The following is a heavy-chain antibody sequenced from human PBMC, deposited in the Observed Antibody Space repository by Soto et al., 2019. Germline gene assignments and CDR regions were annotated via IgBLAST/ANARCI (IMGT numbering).Heavy chain of an antibody. CDR1: GGSLNSHY. CDR3: ARFSPPRKSYDSNPGWFDP. J-gene: IGHJ5*02. Sequence: SDTLSLTYTVSGGSLNSHYWTWILQSPGKGLEWIGYVSSTGSTNYNPSLKSRVILSLDTSTSEVSLSLTSVTAADAAVYFCARFSPPRKSYDSNPGWFDPWGQGIMVTVSS. V-gene: IGHV4-59*11. D-gene: IGHD3-22*01. CDR2: VSSTGST.